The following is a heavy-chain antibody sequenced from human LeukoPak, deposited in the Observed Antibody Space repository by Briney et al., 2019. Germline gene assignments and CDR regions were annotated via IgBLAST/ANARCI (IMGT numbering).Heavy chain of an antibody. Sequence: GGSLRLSCVASGFTFSSYGMHWVRQAPGKGLEWVAVISYDGSKKYYADSVKGRFTISRDNSKNTLYLQMNSLRAEDTAVYYCAKDICGGDCYSTLDYWGQGILVTVSS. D-gene: IGHD2-21*02. CDR2: ISYDGSKK. CDR1: GFTFSSYG. J-gene: IGHJ4*02. CDR3: AKDICGGDCYSTLDY. V-gene: IGHV3-30*18.